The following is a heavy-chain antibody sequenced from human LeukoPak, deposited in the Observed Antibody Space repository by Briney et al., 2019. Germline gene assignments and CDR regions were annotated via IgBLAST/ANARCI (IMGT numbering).Heavy chain of an antibody. J-gene: IGHJ6*02. V-gene: IGHV1-24*01. Sequence: ASVKVSCKASGYTFTSYGISWVRQAPGKGLEWVGGFDPEDGRTTYAQKFQGRVTMTDDTSTHSAYMELSGLRSDDTAVYYCATVTYGSGIYRREYYFAYGMDVWGQGTTVTVSS. CDR3: ATVTYGSGIYRREYYFAYGMDV. CDR1: GYTFTSYG. CDR2: FDPEDGRT. D-gene: IGHD3-10*01.